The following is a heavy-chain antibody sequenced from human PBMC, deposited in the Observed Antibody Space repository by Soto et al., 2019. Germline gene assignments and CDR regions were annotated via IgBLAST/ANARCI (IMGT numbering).Heavy chain of an antibody. J-gene: IGHJ4*02. CDR2: ISGTGENA. Sequence: GGSLRLSCGASGFTFGSYAMSWVRQAPGKGLEWVSGISGTGENAFYAESVKGRFTISKDTSKSTLFLQMSSLRVDDTAIYYCAKAYYYGFDFWGPGTLVTVSS. V-gene: IGHV3-23*01. D-gene: IGHD3-10*01. CDR3: AKAYYYGFDF. CDR1: GFTFGSYA.